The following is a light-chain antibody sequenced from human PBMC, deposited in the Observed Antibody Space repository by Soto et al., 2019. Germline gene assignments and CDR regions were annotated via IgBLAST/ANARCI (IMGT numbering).Light chain of an antibody. CDR2: GAS. V-gene: IGKV3-15*01. CDR3: QQYNNWRWT. CDR1: QSVSSN. J-gene: IGKJ1*01. Sequence: EIVMTKAPATLSVSPGERATLSCRASQSVSSNLAWYQQKPGQAPRLLIYGASTRATGIPARFSGSGSGTEFTLTISSLQSEDFAVYYCQQYNNWRWTFGQGTKVDIK.